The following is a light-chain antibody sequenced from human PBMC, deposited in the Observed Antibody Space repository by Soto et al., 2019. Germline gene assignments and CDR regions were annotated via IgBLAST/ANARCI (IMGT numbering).Light chain of an antibody. CDR2: LAS. Sequence: IQLTQSPSSLSAYVGDRVTITCRASQGIRNPLAWYQQKPGKGPKLLIYLASTLQSGVPSRFSGSGSGTDFTLTISSLQPEDFATYYCQQVDSYPITFGQGTRLEIK. CDR3: QQVDSYPIT. V-gene: IGKV1-9*01. J-gene: IGKJ5*01. CDR1: QGIRNP.